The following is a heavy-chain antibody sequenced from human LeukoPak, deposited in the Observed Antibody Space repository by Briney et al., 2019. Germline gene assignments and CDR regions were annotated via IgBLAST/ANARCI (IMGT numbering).Heavy chain of an antibody. CDR1: GGSISSYY. CDR3: ARDSGPRFDY. Sequence: PSETLSLTCTVSGGSISSYYWSWIRQPPGKGLEWIGYIYYSGSTNYNPSLKSRATISVDTSKNQFSLKVSSVTAADTAVYYCARDSGPRFDYWGQGTLVTVSS. D-gene: IGHD6-19*01. V-gene: IGHV4-59*01. CDR2: IYYSGST. J-gene: IGHJ4*02.